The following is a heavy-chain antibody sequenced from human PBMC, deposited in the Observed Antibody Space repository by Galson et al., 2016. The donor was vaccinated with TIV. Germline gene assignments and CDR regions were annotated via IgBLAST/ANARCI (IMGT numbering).Heavy chain of an antibody. CDR2: ISASGGST. Sequence: SLRLSCAASGFTFSSYAMSWVRQAPGKRLEWVSAISASGGSTYYADSVKGRFTISRDNSKKTVYMQMNSLRAEDTAVYYCAKVPSSGFYYYYGMDVWGQGTTVTVSS. D-gene: IGHD3-22*01. V-gene: IGHV3-23*01. CDR1: GFTFSSYA. J-gene: IGHJ6*02. CDR3: AKVPSSGFYYYYGMDV.